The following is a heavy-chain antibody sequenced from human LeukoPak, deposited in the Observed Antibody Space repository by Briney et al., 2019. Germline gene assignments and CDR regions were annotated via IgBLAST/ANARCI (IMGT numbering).Heavy chain of an antibody. V-gene: IGHV4-39*01. CDR1: GFTVSSNY. CDR3: ARHLQYSYYYYMDV. D-gene: IGHD4-11*01. J-gene: IGHJ6*03. Sequence: PGGSLRLSCAASGFTVSSNYMSWVRQPPGKGLEWIGSIYYSGSTDYNPSLKSRVTISVDTSRNQFSLNLSSVTAADTAVYYCARHLQYSYYYYMDVWGKGTTVTVSS. CDR2: IYYSGST.